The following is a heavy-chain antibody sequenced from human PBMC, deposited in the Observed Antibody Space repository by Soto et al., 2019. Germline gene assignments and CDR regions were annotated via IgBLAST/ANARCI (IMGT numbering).Heavy chain of an antibody. CDR2: ISSSGGST. V-gene: IGHV3-23*01. Sequence: EVQLLESGGGLVQPGGSLRLSCAASGFSFSSYAMSWVRQAPGKGLEWVSTISSSGGSTYYADSVKGRFTISRDNSKNTLYLQMNTLRAEDTAVYYCARPFHGGNSRYSFDYWGQGTLVTVSS. D-gene: IGHD2-21*02. J-gene: IGHJ4*02. CDR1: GFSFSSYA. CDR3: ARPFHGGNSRYSFDY.